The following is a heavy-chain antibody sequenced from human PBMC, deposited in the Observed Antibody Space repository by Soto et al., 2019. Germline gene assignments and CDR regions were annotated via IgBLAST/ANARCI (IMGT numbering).Heavy chain of an antibody. J-gene: IGHJ4*02. CDR1: GGSVSSGSYY. D-gene: IGHD3-22*01. CDR2: IYYSGST. Sequence: QVQLQESGPGLVKPSETLSLTCTVSGGSVSSGSYYWSWIQQPPGKGLEWIGYIYYSGSTNYNPSLKGRATISVDTSEYQSSLKLSSVTAADTAVYYCARSTYYYDSSGYYYRNYFDYWGQGTLVTLSS. V-gene: IGHV4-61*01. CDR3: ARSTYYYDSSGYYYRNYFDY.